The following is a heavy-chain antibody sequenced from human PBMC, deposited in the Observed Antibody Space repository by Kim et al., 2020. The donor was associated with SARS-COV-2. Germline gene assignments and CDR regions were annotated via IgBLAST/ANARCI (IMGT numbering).Heavy chain of an antibody. CDR2: ISSDGRST. V-gene: IGHV3-74*01. CDR3: ARPLYETSGYYVY. J-gene: IGHJ4*02. Sequence: GGSLRLSCAASGFTFSAYWMHWVRQAPGKGLVWVARISSDGRSTDYADSVKGRFTISRDNAKNTLYLQMNSLRVEDTAIYYCARPLYETSGYYVYWGQGTLVTVSS. CDR1: GFTFSAYW. D-gene: IGHD3-22*01.